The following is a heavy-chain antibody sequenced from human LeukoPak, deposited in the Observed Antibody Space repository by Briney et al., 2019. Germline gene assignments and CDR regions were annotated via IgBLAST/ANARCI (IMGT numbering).Heavy chain of an antibody. CDR1: GFTFSSYG. V-gene: IGHV3-33*01. J-gene: IGHJ5*02. CDR3: ARGLSDTEEPNWFDP. CDR2: IWYDGSNK. D-gene: IGHD1-14*01. Sequence: GGSLRLSCAASGFTFSSYGMHWVRQAPGKGLEWVAVIWYDGSNKYYADSVKGRFTISRDNSKNTLYLQMNSLRAEDTAVYYCARGLSDTEEPNWFDPWGQGTLVTVSS.